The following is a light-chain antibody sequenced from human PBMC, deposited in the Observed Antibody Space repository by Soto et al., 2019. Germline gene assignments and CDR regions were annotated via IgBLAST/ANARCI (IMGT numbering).Light chain of an antibody. CDR2: WAS. J-gene: IGKJ4*01. V-gene: IGKV4-1*01. CDR1: QSILYSSNSKNF. Sequence: DIVLTESPDSLAVSLGERATINCKSSQSILYSSNSKNFLAWYQQKPGQPPKLLIYWASTRESGVPDRFGGSGSGTDFTLTISSLQAEDVAVYYCQQYYSPPLTFGGGTKVEIK. CDR3: QQYYSPPLT.